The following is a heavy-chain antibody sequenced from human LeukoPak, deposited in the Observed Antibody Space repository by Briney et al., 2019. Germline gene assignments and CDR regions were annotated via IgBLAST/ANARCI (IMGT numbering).Heavy chain of an antibody. CDR1: GFTFSSYA. V-gene: IGHV3-23*01. CDR2: ISGSGGST. Sequence: PGGSLRLSCAASGFTFSSYAMSWVRQAPGKGLEWVSAISGSGGSTYYADSVKGRFTISRDNSKNTLYLQMNSLRAEDTAVYYCASSSYDSSGTRGAFGIWGQGTMVTVSS. CDR3: ASSSYDSSGTRGAFGI. D-gene: IGHD3-22*01. J-gene: IGHJ3*02.